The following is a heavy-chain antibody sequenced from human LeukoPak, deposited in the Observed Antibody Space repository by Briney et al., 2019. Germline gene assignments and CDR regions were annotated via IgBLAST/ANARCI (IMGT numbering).Heavy chain of an antibody. CDR2: ISGSGGST. Sequence: GGSLRLSCAASRFTFSSYAMSWVRQAPGKGLEWVSVISGSGGSTYYTDSVKGRFTISRDNSKNTLYLQMNSLRAEDTAVYYCAKDPHPYYDIMTGYYFDYWGQGTLVTVSS. CDR1: RFTFSSYA. CDR3: AKDPHPYYDIMTGYYFDY. V-gene: IGHV3-23*01. J-gene: IGHJ4*02. D-gene: IGHD3-9*01.